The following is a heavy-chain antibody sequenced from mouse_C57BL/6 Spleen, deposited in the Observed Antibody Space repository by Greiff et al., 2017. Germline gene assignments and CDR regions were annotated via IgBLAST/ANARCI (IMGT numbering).Heavy chain of an antibody. CDR1: GYAFSSSW. Sequence: QVQLQQSGPELVKPGASVKISCKASGYAFSSSWMNWVKQRPGTGLEWIGRIYPGDGDTNYNGKFKGKATLPADKSSSTAYMQLSSLISEDDAVYFCARGYYGSRDCDFDVWGTGTTVTVSS. J-gene: IGHJ1*03. V-gene: IGHV1-82*01. CDR3: ARGYYGSRDCDFDV. D-gene: IGHD1-1*01. CDR2: IYPGDGDT.